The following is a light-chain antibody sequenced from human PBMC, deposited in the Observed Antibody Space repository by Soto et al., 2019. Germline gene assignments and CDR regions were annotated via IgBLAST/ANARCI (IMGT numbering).Light chain of an antibody. J-gene: IGKJ1*01. CDR3: QQHSTYLWA. CDR1: QSISSW. Sequence: DIQMTQSPSTLSASVGDRVTITCRASQSISSWLAWYQQKPGKAPKLLIYDASTLESGVPSRFSGSGSGTEFTLTISSLQPDDFATYYCQQHSTYLWAFGQGTKVAIK. V-gene: IGKV1-5*01. CDR2: DAS.